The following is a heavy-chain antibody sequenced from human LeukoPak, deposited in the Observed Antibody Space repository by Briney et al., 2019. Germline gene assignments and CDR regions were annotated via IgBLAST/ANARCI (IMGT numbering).Heavy chain of an antibody. CDR1: GGSISTYY. J-gene: IGHJ3*02. CDR3: AREYNYYDSSGWDAFEI. D-gene: IGHD3-22*01. CDR2: IYYSGST. Sequence: PSETLSLLCTVSGGSISTYYWNWIRQPPGKGLEWIGYIYYSGSTNYNPSLTGRVTISVDTSKNQFSLKLSSVTAADTAAYYCAREYNYYDSSGWDAFEIWGQGTMVTVSS. V-gene: IGHV4-59*01.